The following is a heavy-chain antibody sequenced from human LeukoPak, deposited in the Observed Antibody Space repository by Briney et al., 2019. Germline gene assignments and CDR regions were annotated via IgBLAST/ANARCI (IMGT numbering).Heavy chain of an antibody. CDR3: ASLDGGYSGY. V-gene: IGHV4-59*08. CDR1: GGSISSYY. D-gene: IGHD5-12*01. CDR2: IYYSGST. Sequence: SETLSLTCTVSGGSISSYYWSWIRQPPGKGLEWIGYIYYSGSTNYNPSLKSRVTISVDTSKNQFSLKLSSVTAADTAVYYCASLDGGYSGYWGQGTLVTVSS. J-gene: IGHJ4*02.